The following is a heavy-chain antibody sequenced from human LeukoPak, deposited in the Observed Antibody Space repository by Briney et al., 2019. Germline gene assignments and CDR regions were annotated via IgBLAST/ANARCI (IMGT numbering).Heavy chain of an antibody. Sequence: GGSLRLSCAASGFTVSSYAMSWVRQAPGKGLEWVSAISGSGGSTYYADSVKGRFTISRDNSKNTLYLQMNSLRAEDTAVYYCAKAETRSGWHTYDYWGQGTLVTVSS. CDR1: GFTVSSYA. J-gene: IGHJ4*02. CDR3: AKAETRSGWHTYDY. D-gene: IGHD6-19*01. V-gene: IGHV3-23*01. CDR2: ISGSGGST.